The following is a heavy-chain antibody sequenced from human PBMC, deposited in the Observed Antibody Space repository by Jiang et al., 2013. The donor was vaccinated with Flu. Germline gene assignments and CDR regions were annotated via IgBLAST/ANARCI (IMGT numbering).Heavy chain of an antibody. CDR3: VRTFYDSTSGVCYNWFDS. J-gene: IGHJ5*01. D-gene: IGHD2-8*01. V-gene: IGHV6-1*01. CDR1: GDSVSSNSAA. CDR2: TYYRSKWYT. Sequence: SQTLSLTCVISGDSVSSNSAAWNWIRQSPSRGLEWLGRTYYRSKWYTDYEISVKSRITVNPDTSKNQFSLQLNSVTPEDTAVYYCVRTFYDSTSGVCYNWFDSWGQGTLVTVSS.